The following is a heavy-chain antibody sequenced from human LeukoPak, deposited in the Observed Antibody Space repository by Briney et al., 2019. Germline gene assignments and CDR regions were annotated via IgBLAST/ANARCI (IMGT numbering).Heavy chain of an antibody. CDR1: GGSFSGYY. D-gene: IGHD3-10*01. J-gene: IGHJ5*02. Sequence: SETLSLTCAVYGGSFSGYYWSWVRQPPGKGLEWIGEINHSGSTNYNPSLKSRVTISVDTSKNQFSLKLSSVTAADTAVYYCARGGRFGPRSWFYPWGQGTLVTVSS. V-gene: IGHV4-34*01. CDR3: ARGGRFGPRSWFYP. CDR2: INHSGST.